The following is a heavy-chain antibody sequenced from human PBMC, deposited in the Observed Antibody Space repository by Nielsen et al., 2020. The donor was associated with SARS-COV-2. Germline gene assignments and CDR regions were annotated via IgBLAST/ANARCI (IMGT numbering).Heavy chain of an antibody. D-gene: IGHD3-10*01. CDR1: GGSISSGGYY. V-gene: IGHV4-31*03. Sequence: SETLSLTCTVSGGSISSGGYYWSWIRQHPGKGLEWIGYIYYSGSTYYNPSLKSRVTISVDTSKNQFSLKLSSVTAADTDVYYCARGDYGSGSYYFDYWGQGTLVTVSS. CDR2: IYYSGST. J-gene: IGHJ4*02. CDR3: ARGDYGSGSYYFDY.